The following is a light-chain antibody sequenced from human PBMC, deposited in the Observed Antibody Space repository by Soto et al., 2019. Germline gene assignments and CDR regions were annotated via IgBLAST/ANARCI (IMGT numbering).Light chain of an antibody. J-gene: IGLJ2*01. CDR3: SSYAASNNLGV. Sequence: QSALTQPPSASGSPGQSVTISCIGTSSDVGGYNYVSWYQQHPGKAPKLMIYEVSKRPSGVPDRFSGSKSGNTASLTVSGRQDDDEDDYYCSSYAASNNLGVFGGGTKLTVL. V-gene: IGLV2-8*01. CDR2: EVS. CDR1: SSDVGGYNY.